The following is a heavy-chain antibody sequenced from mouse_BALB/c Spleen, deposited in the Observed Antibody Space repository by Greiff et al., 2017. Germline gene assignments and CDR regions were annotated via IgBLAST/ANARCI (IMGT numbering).Heavy chain of an antibody. CDR3: ARHYGNYWYFDV. J-gene: IGHJ1*01. Sequence: VNVVESGPDLVAPSQSLSITCTVSGFSLTSYGVHWVRQPPGKGLEWLVVIWSDGSTTYNSALKSRLSISKDNSKSQVFLKMNSLQTDDTAMYYCARHYGNYWYFDVWGAGTTVTVSS. CDR2: IWSDGST. D-gene: IGHD2-1*01. CDR1: GFSLTSYG. V-gene: IGHV2-6-2*01.